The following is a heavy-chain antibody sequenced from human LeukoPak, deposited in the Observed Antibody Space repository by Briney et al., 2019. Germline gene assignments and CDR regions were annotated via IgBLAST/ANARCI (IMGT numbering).Heavy chain of an antibody. CDR3: ARDSLTVTKAAGYYFDY. CDR2: INPSGGGT. D-gene: IGHD4-17*01. Sequence: ASVKISCKASEYTFTSYYMHWVRQTPGKVLEWMEFINPSGGGTSYAQKFQGRLTMTRDMSTTTVYMELNSLRSEDTAVYYCARDSLTVTKAAGYYFDYWGQGTLVTVSS. V-gene: IGHV1-46*01. J-gene: IGHJ4*02. CDR1: EYTFTSYY.